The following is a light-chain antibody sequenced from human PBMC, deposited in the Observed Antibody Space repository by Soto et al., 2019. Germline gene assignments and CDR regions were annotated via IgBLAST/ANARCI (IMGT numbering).Light chain of an antibody. J-gene: IGLJ1*01. CDR3: CSHAGDNTYV. Sequence: QSVLTQPPSASGSPGQSVTISCTVTSRDVGGYNYVSWYQQHPGKAPKLMIYEVTKRPSGGPDRFSGSKSGNTASLTVSGLQAEDEADYFCCSHAGDNTYVFGTGTKVTVL. V-gene: IGLV2-8*01. CDR1: SRDVGGYNY. CDR2: EVT.